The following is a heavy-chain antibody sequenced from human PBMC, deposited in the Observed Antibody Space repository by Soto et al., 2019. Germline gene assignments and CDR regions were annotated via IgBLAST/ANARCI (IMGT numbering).Heavy chain of an antibody. J-gene: IGHJ4*02. D-gene: IGHD2-2*01. Sequence: EVQLVESGGGLVQPGGSLRLSCAASGFTFSSYSMNWVRQAPGKGLQWVSYISRSSSNIYYADSVKGRFTISRDNDKNSLYLQMNTLTDEDTAVYYCARAGTSLGYCSSTSCYEFDYWGQGTLVTVSS. CDR1: GFTFSSYS. CDR2: ISRSSSNI. CDR3: ARAGTSLGYCSSTSCYEFDY. V-gene: IGHV3-48*02.